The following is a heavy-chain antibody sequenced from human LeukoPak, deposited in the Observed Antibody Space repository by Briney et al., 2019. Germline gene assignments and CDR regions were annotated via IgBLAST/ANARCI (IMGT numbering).Heavy chain of an antibody. CDR1: GYTFTSYY. D-gene: IGHD6-19*01. CDR3: ASIAVAGPWDY. CDR2: INPSGGST. J-gene: IGHJ4*02. Sequence: ASVKVSCKASGYTFTSYYVHWVRQAPGQGLEWMGIINPSGGSTSYAQKFQGRVTMTRDTSTSTVYMELSSLRSEDTAVYYCASIAVAGPWDYWGQGTLVTVSS. V-gene: IGHV1-46*01.